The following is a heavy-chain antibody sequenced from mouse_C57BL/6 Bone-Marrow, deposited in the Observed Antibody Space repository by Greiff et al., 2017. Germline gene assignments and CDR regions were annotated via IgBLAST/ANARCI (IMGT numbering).Heavy chain of an antibody. CDR3: ARLDLMYYYGSGYFDV. CDR1: GYTFTSYW. D-gene: IGHD1-1*01. J-gene: IGHJ1*03. V-gene: IGHV1-55*01. CDR2: IYPGSGST. Sequence: QVQLQQPGAELVKPGASVKMSCKASGYTFTSYWITWVKQRPGQGLEWIGDIYPGSGSTNYNEKFKSKATLTVDTSSSTAYMQLSSLTSEDSAVYYCARLDLMYYYGSGYFDVWGTGTTVTVSS.